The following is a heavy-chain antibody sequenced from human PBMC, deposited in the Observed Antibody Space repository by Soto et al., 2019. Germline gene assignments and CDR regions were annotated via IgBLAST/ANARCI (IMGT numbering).Heavy chain of an antibody. V-gene: IGHV3-7*01. CDR1: DLPLSGNG. CDR3: ARLGGPYYYDSSGYYPY. J-gene: IGHJ4*02. Sequence: GGPRRSPVAASDLPLSGNGMSWVRQAPGKGLGWVANIKQDGSEKYYVDSVKGRFTISRDNAKNSLYLQMNSLRAEGTAVYYCARLGGPYYYDSSGYYPYWGQGTLVTVSS. D-gene: IGHD3-22*01. CDR2: IKQDGSEK.